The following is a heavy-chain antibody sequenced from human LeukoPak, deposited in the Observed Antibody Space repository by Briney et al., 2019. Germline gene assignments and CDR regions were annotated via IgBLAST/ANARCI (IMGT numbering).Heavy chain of an antibody. J-gene: IGHJ4*02. CDR1: GGSFSGYY. CDR3: ARGYYYDSSGYYYYLYYFDY. CDR2: INHSGST. D-gene: IGHD3-22*01. Sequence: PSETLSLTCAVYGGSFSGYYWSWVRQPPGKGVEWIGEINHSGSTNYNPSLKSRVTISVDTSKNQFSLKLTSVTAADTAVYYCARGYYYDSSGYYYYLYYFDYWGQGTLVTVSS. V-gene: IGHV4-34*01.